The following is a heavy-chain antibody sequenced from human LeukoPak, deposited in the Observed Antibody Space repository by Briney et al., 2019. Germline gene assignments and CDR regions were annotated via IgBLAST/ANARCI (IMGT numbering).Heavy chain of an antibody. D-gene: IGHD2-2*01. CDR2: INPNSGGT. V-gene: IGHV1-2*06. Sequence: VASVKVSCEASGYTFTGYYMHWVRQAPGQGLEWMGRINPNSGGTNYAQKFQGRVTMTRDTSISTAYMELSRLRSDDTAVYYCARDRRYCSSTSCYRYYYMDVWGKGTTVTVSS. CDR3: ARDRRYCSSTSCYRYYYMDV. CDR1: GYTFTGYY. J-gene: IGHJ6*03.